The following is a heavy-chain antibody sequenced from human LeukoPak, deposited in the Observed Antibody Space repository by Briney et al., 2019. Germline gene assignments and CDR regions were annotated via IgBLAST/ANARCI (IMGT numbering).Heavy chain of an antibody. J-gene: IGHJ4*02. CDR2: TSGSGGST. CDR3: ARGLTMPQRPFDY. CDR1: GFTFSSYA. V-gene: IGHV3-23*01. Sequence: GGSLRLSCAASGFTFSSYAMSWVRQAPGKGLEWVSATSGSGGSTYYADSVKGRFTISRDNAKNSLYLQMNSLRAEDTAVYYCARGLTMPQRPFDYWGQGTLVTVSS. D-gene: IGHD1-1*01.